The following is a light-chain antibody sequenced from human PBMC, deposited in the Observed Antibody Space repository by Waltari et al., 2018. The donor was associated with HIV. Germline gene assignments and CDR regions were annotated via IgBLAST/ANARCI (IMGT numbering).Light chain of an antibody. CDR1: RSDVGSYNL. CDR2: EVS. CDR3: CSYAGSSTLV. Sequence: SALPQPASVSGSPGQSITISCPGTRSDVGSYNLVPWYQQHPGKAPKLMIYEVSKRPSGVSNRFSGSKSGNTASLTISGLQAEDEADYYCCSYAGSSTLVFGGGTKLTVL. V-gene: IGLV2-23*02. J-gene: IGLJ2*01.